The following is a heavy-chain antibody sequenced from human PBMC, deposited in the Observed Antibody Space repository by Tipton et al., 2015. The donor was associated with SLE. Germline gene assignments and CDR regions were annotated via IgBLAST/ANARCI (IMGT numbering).Heavy chain of an antibody. V-gene: IGHV3-30*18. D-gene: IGHD3-3*01. Sequence: SLRLSCAASGFTFSSYGMHWVRQAPGKGLEWVAVISYDGSNKYYADSVKGRFTISRDNSKNTLYLQMNSLRAEDTAVYYCANDITIFGVAFDAFDIWGQGTMVTVSS. CDR1: GFTFSSYG. J-gene: IGHJ3*02. CDR2: ISYDGSNK. CDR3: ANDITIFGVAFDAFDI.